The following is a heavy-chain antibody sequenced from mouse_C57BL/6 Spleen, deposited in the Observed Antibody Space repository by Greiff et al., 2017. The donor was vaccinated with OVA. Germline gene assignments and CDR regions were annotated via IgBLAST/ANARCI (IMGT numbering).Heavy chain of an antibody. D-gene: IGHD1-1*01. CDR2: IYPRSGNT. V-gene: IGHV1-81*01. Sequence: VKLMESGAELARPGASVKLSCKASGYTFTSYGISWVKQRTGQGLEWIGEIYPRSGNTYYNEKFKGKATLTADKSSSTAYMELRSLTSEDSAVYFCARGSTVASYAMDYWGQGTSVTVSS. CDR1: GYTFTSYG. J-gene: IGHJ4*01. CDR3: ARGSTVASYAMDY.